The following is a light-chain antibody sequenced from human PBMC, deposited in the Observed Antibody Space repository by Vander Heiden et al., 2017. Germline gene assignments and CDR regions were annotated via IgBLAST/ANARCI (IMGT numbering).Light chain of an antibody. J-gene: IGLJ2*01. CDR3: QVWDSSSDHPVV. V-gene: IGLV3-21*02. Sequence: SYVLTQPPSVSVATGQTARIACGGNNIGSKTVHWYQQKAGQAPVLVVYDVSDRPSGIPERFSGSNSGNTATLTISRVEAGDEADYFCQVWDSSSDHPVVFGGGTKLTVL. CDR2: DVS. CDR1: NIGSKT.